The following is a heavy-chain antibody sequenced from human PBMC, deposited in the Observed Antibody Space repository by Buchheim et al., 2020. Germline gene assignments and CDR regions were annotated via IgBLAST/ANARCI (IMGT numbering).Heavy chain of an antibody. D-gene: IGHD3-3*01. CDR2: ISYDGSNK. J-gene: IGHJ6*02. V-gene: IGHV3-30-3*01. Sequence: QVQLVESGGGVVQPGRSLRLSCAASGFTFSSYAMHWVRPAPGKGLEWVAVISYDGSNKYYADSVKGRFTISRDNSKNTLYLQMNSLRAEDTAVYYCARERSYYDFWSGYLPFGYYYYGMDVWGQGTT. CDR1: GFTFSSYA. CDR3: ARERSYYDFWSGYLPFGYYYYGMDV.